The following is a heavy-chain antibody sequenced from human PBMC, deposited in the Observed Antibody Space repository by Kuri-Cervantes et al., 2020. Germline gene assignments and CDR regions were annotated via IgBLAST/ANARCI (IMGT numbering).Heavy chain of an antibody. D-gene: IGHD1-26*01. CDR1: GYTFTSYG. CDR3: ARGLVGAALQHPYYYYGMDV. J-gene: IGHJ6*02. V-gene: IGHV1-18*01. CDR2: ISAYNGNT. Sequence: ASVKVSCKASGYTFTSYGISWVRQAPGQGLEWMGWISAYNGNTNCAQKLQGRVTMTTDTSTSTAYMELRSLRSDDTAVYYCARGLVGAALQHPYYYYGMDVWGQGTTVTVSS.